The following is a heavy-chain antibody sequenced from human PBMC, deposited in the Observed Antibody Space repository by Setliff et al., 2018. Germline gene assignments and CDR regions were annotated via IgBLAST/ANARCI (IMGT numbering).Heavy chain of an antibody. Sequence: SVKVSCKASGGTFSSYAISWVRQAPGQRLEWMGGIIPIPGIANYAQKFQGRVTITTDESTSTAYMELSSLRSEDTAVYYCARDRAARPPNSYYYYMDVWGKGATVTVSS. D-gene: IGHD6-6*01. J-gene: IGHJ6*03. V-gene: IGHV1-69*10. CDR1: GGTFSSYA. CDR3: ARDRAARPPNSYYYYMDV. CDR2: IIPIPGIA.